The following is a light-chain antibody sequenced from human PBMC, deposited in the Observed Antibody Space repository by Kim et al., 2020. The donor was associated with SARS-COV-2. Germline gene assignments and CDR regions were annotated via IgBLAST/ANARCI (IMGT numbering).Light chain of an antibody. CDR3: QQSHATPIT. CDR2: DTS. V-gene: IGKV1-39*01. J-gene: IGKJ5*01. Sequence: AAVGDRVTITYRASQNIYSHLDWYQHKPGSAPQLLIYDTSTLKSGVPSRFSGSGSGTDFTLTIGSLQPEDFATYICQQSHATPITFGPGTRLEIK. CDR1: QNIYSH.